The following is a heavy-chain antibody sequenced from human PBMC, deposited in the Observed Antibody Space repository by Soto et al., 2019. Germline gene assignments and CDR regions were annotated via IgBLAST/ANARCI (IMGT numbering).Heavy chain of an antibody. D-gene: IGHD6-19*01. V-gene: IGHV3-30*18. Sequence: PGGSLRLSCAASGCTFNNYGMHWVRQAPGKGLEWVAVISYDGSNKYYADSVKGRFTIARDNSKNPLYLQMSSLRAEDTAVYYCVKDGSSGWPYYYGLDVWGQGTSVTVAS. CDR3: VKDGSSGWPYYYGLDV. J-gene: IGHJ6*02. CDR2: ISYDGSNK. CDR1: GCTFNNYG.